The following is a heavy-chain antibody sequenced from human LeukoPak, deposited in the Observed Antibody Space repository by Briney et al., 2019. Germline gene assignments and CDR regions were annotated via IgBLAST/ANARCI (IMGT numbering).Heavy chain of an antibody. CDR2: IYTSGST. V-gene: IGHV4-61*02. J-gene: IGHJ4*02. CDR1: GGSISSGSYY. Sequence: SQTLSLTCTVSGGSISSGSYYWSWIRQPAGKGLEWIGRIYTSGSTNYNPSLKSRVTISLDTSKNQFSLKLSSVTAADTAVYYCAKGYSYGYVGYWGQGTLVTVSS. D-gene: IGHD5-18*01. CDR3: AKGYSYGYVGY.